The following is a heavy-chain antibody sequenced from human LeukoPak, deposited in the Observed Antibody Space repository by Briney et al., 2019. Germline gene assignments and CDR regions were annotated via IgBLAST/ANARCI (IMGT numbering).Heavy chain of an antibody. CDR1: GFTFSSYW. CDR3: AKLKTGQQLFDY. J-gene: IGHJ4*02. CDR2: IKQDGSEK. Sequence: GGSLRLSCAASGFTFSSYWMNWVRQAPGKGLEWVANIKQDGSEKYYVDSVKGRFTISRDNSKNTLYLQMNSLRAEDTAVYYCAKLKTGQQLFDYWGQGTLVTVSS. V-gene: IGHV3-7*03. D-gene: IGHD6-13*01.